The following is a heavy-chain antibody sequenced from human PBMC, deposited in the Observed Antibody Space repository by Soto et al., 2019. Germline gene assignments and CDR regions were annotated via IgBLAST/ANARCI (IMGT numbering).Heavy chain of an antibody. Sequence: GGSLRLSCVASGFTFSSYGMHWVRQAPGKGLEWVAVISYDGSKKNNADSVKGRFTISRDNSKNTLYLQMNSLRAEDTAVYYCAKYSNSLGWYYFDYWGQGTLVTVSS. CDR1: GFTFSSYG. V-gene: IGHV3-30*18. J-gene: IGHJ4*02. CDR2: ISYDGSKK. D-gene: IGHD4-4*01. CDR3: AKYSNSLGWYYFDY.